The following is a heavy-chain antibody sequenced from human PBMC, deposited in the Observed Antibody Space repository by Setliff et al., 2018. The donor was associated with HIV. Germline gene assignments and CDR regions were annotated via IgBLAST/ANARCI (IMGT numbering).Heavy chain of an antibody. CDR1: AGSIRSSTYY. V-gene: IGHV4-39*01. CDR3: ARHGAFYYYYYMDV. J-gene: IGHJ6*03. Sequence: PSETLSLTCTVSAGSIRSSTYYWAWIRQPPGKGLEWIGTIYYSGSTYYNPSLKSRATISVDTSKNQFSLNLSSVTAADTAVYYCARHGAFYYYYYMDVWGKGTTVTVSS. CDR2: IYYSGST.